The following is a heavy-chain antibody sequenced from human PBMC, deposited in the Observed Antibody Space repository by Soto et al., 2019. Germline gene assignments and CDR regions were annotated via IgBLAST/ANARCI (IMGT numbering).Heavy chain of an antibody. D-gene: IGHD3-22*01. CDR1: GGSLSSYY. Sequence: SETLSLTCTVSGGSLSSYYWSWIRQPPGEGLEWIGYIYYSRSTYYNPSLKSRLTISVDTSKNQFSLKLSSVTAADTAVYYCARAHVFYDSGGYSQYAFDIWGQGTMVTVSS. CDR3: ARAHVFYDSGGYSQYAFDI. CDR2: IYYSRST. V-gene: IGHV4-59*08. J-gene: IGHJ3*02.